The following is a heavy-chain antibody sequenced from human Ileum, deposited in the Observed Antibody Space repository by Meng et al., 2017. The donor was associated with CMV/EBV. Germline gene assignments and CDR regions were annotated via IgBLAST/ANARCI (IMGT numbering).Heavy chain of an antibody. CDR1: ELPFSTYG. CDR2: ISTSRNYI. CDR3: ARGRGDAYNFYFDF. Sequence: SELPFSTYGMDWVRPAPGEGLEWVSSISTSRNYIYYADSVKGRFTISRDNAENSLSLQMNSLRGEDTAVYYCARGRGDAYNFYFDFWGQGALVTVSS. D-gene: IGHD5-24*01. V-gene: IGHV3-21*01. J-gene: IGHJ4*02.